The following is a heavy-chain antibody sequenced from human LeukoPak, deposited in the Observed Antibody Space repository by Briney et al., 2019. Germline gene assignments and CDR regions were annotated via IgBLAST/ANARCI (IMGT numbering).Heavy chain of an antibody. CDR1: GGSISSGSYY. Sequence: PSETLSLTCTVSGGSISSGSYYWSWIRQPAGKGLEWIGRIYTSGSTNYNPSLKSRVTISVDTSKNQFSLKLSSVTAADTAVYYCARRIGTSYFDYWGQGTLVTVSS. CDR2: IYTSGST. V-gene: IGHV4-61*02. CDR3: ARRIGTSYFDY. J-gene: IGHJ4*02. D-gene: IGHD1-1*01.